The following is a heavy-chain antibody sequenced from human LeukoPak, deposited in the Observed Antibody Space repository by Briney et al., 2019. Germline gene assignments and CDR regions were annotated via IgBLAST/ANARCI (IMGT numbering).Heavy chain of an antibody. CDR2: IKSRTDGGTA. CDR1: GFTSRYAW. CDR3: TTDTVVPTTSHFDF. D-gene: IGHD1-26*01. J-gene: IGHJ4*02. Sequence: GSLRLSCEASGFTSRYAWMNGVRLAPGTGLEWVGRIKSRTDGGTADYAAPVKGRFAISRDDSKNTLYLQVNSLRPEDTAMYYCTTDTVVPTTSHFDFWGQGALVTVSS. V-gene: IGHV3-15*01.